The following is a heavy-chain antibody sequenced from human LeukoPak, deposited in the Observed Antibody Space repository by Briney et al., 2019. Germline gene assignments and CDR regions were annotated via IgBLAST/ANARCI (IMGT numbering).Heavy chain of an antibody. J-gene: IGHJ6*02. V-gene: IGHV4-4*07. CDR1: GGSISSYY. Sequence: SETQSLTCTVSGGSISSYYWSWIRQPAGKGLEWIGRIYTSGSTNYNPSLKSRVTMSVDTSKNQFSLKLSSVTAADTAVYYCARGFNYDNGGTPWGMDLWGQGTTVTVSS. CDR2: IYTSGST. CDR3: ARGFNYDNGGTPWGMDL. D-gene: IGHD4/OR15-4a*01.